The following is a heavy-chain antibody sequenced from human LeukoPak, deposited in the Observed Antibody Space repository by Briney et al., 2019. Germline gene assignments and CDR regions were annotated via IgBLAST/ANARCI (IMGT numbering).Heavy chain of an antibody. Sequence: GGSLRLSCAASGFTFSSYEMNWVRQAPGKGLEWVSYISSSGSTIYYADSVKGRFTISRDNAKNSLYLQMNSLRAEDTAVYYCARDRSGSYLNWFDPWGQGTLVTVSS. CDR2: ISSSGSTI. J-gene: IGHJ5*02. D-gene: IGHD1-26*01. V-gene: IGHV3-48*03. CDR3: ARDRSGSYLNWFDP. CDR1: GFTFSSYE.